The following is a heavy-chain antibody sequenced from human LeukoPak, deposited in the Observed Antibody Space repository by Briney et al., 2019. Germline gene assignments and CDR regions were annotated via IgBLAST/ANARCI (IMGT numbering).Heavy chain of an antibody. CDR2: IYYCGNP. CDR3: ARAVSYGIDTGYFDY. V-gene: IGHV4-59*07. D-gene: IGHD6-13*01. Sequence: SDTLSLTCTVCGDSISSYHWSWIRQPPGEGLEWIGYIYYCGNPNYHPSLKRRLTLPENTSKNQPSLEMTPLTAAGTAWYLCARAVSYGIDTGYFDYWGQGTLVAVSS. CDR1: GDSISSYH. J-gene: IGHJ4*02.